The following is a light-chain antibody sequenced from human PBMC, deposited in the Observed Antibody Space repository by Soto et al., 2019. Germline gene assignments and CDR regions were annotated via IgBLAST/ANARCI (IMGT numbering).Light chain of an antibody. CDR2: DVS. Sequence: QSALTQPASVSGSPGQSITISCTGTSSDVGGYNYVSWYQQHPCKAPKLMIYDVSNRPSGVSNRFSGSKSGNTASLTISGLQAEDEAYYYCRSYTSSSTLNVVFGGGTKLTVL. CDR3: RSYTSSSTLNVV. J-gene: IGLJ2*01. CDR1: SSDVGGYNY. V-gene: IGLV2-14*03.